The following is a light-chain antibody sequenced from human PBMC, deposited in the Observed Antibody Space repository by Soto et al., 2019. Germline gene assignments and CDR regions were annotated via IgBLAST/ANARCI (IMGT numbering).Light chain of an antibody. Sequence: SYELPQPPSVSVGPGKTASISCGGNNIGSKGVHWYQQKRGQAPVLVIYSDTDLPPVIPERFSGSNSANLATLTISRVEAGDGVDYYCQVWDSGSAHVVFGEGTKLTVL. CDR2: SDT. J-gene: IGLJ2*01. V-gene: IGLV3-21*04. CDR3: QVWDSGSAHVV. CDR1: NIGSKG.